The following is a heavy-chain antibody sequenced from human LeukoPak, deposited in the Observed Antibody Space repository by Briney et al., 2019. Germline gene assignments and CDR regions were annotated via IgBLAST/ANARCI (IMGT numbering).Heavy chain of an antibody. Sequence: GGSLRLSCAASRFTFSTYSMNWVRQAPGKGLEWVSYISSSGSTIYYADSVKGRFTISRDNAKNSLYLQMNSLRAEDTAVYYCARGNYYDSSGYQYNWFDPWGQGTLVTVSS. V-gene: IGHV3-48*04. CDR3: ARGNYYDSSGYQYNWFDP. CDR2: ISSSGSTI. J-gene: IGHJ5*02. D-gene: IGHD3-22*01. CDR1: RFTFSTYS.